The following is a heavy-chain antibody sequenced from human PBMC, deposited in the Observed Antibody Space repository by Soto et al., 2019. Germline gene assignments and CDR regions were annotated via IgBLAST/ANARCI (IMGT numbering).Heavy chain of an antibody. D-gene: IGHD5-12*01. CDR1: DDSFSTSTYY. CDR3: ARRGLGPQYSGYRFDY. CDR2: IYYSGTT. J-gene: IGHJ4*02. Sequence: QLQLQESGPGLVKPSETLSLTCTVSDDSFSTSTYYWGWLRQPPGKGLEWIGSIYYSGTTYYNPSLKSRVTISVDTSKNQFSLGLSSVTAADTAVYFCARRGLGPQYSGYRFDYWGQGTLVTVSS. V-gene: IGHV4-39*01.